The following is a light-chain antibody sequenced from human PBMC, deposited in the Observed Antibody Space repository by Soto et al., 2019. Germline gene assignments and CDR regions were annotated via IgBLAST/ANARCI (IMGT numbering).Light chain of an antibody. CDR3: QQYGNSIPIT. J-gene: IGKJ5*01. CDR2: GAF. Sequence: EVVLTQSPGTLSLSPGERATLSCRASQSVSTSFLAWYQQKPGQAPRLLIYGAFSRATGIPDRFSGSGSGTDFTLTIGRLEPEDFAVYYCQQYGNSIPITFGQGTRLEIK. V-gene: IGKV3-20*01. CDR1: QSVSTSF.